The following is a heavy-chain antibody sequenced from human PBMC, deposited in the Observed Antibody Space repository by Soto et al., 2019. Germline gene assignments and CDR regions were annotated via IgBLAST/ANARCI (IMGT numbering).Heavy chain of an antibody. CDR3: VRNWRYYGGDYYYGMDP. D-gene: IGHD3-10*01. J-gene: IGHJ6*02. CDR2: IYWDDDE. CDR1: GFSLNTGGVG. Sequence: ITLKESGPTLVKPTQTLTLTCTFSGFSLNTGGVGVGWVRQPRGKAMEWLALIYWDDDERYRPSLRSRLNITXAXTXHXXVLTMTNRDPEDTATYYCVRNWRYYGGDYYYGMDPWGQGTTVTVSS. V-gene: IGHV2-5*02.